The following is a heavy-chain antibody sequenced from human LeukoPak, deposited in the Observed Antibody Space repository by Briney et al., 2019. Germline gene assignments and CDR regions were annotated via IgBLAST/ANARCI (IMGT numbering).Heavy chain of an antibody. CDR2: ISYDGSNK. V-gene: IGHV3-30*01. D-gene: IGHD6-19*01. J-gene: IGHJ5*02. CDR3: ARAVYSSRPFDP. Sequence: GRSLRLSCAASGFTFSSYAMHWVRQAPGKGLEWVAVISYDGSNKYYADSVRGRFTISRDNSKNTLYLQMNSLRAEDTAVYYCARAVYSSRPFDPWGQGTLVTVSS. CDR1: GFTFSSYA.